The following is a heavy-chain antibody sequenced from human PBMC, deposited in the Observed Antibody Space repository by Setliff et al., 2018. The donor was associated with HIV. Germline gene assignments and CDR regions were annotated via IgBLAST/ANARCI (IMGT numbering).Heavy chain of an antibody. J-gene: IGHJ6*03. V-gene: IGHV4-31*03. D-gene: IGHD6-13*01. CDR1: DGSVSSTGYY. CDR3: ARVKAGPYYYYYMDV. CDR2: IYYSGST. Sequence: SETLSLTCTVSDGSVSSTGYYWSWLRQHPGKGLEWIGNIYYSGSTNYNPSLKSRLTISLDTSNTQFSLKLSSVTAADTAVYYCARVKAGPYYYYYMDVWGKGTTVTVSS.